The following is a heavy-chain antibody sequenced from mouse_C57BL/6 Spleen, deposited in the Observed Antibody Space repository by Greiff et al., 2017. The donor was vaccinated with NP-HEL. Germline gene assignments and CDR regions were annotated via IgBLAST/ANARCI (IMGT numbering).Heavy chain of an antibody. J-gene: IGHJ3*01. CDR3: ARGYYGSSLAY. Sequence: QVQLKQPGAELVRPGSSVKLSCKASGYTFTSYWMDWVKQRPGQGLEWIGNIYPSDSETHYNQKFKDKATLTVDKSSSTAYMQLSSLTSEDSAVYYCARGYYGSSLAYWGQGTLVTVSA. V-gene: IGHV1-61*01. CDR2: IYPSDSET. D-gene: IGHD1-1*01. CDR1: GYTFTSYW.